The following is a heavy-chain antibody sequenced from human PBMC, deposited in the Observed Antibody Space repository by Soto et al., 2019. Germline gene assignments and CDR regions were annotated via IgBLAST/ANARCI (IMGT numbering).Heavy chain of an antibody. CDR2: TYWNDDT. CDR3: AHRGYGNYPRDNWFDP. Sequence: QITLKESGPTLVKPTQTLTLTCTFSGFSLTTAGAGVGWIRQPPGKALGWLALTYWNDDTRYNPSLKSRLTITKDTSKNQLVLTMTNMDPVDTATFYCAHRGYGNYPRDNWFDPWGQGILVIVSS. CDR1: GFSLTTAGAG. V-gene: IGHV2-5*01. J-gene: IGHJ5*02. D-gene: IGHD4-17*01.